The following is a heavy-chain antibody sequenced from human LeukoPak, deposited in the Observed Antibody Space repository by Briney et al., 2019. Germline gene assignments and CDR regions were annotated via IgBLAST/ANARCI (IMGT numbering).Heavy chain of an antibody. CDR2: IYTSGST. D-gene: IGHD4-11*01. CDR1: GASVSRGSYY. V-gene: IGHV4-61*02. Sequence: SETLSLTCTVSGASVSRGSYYWNWIRQPAGKGLEWIGRIYTSGSTNYNPSLKSRVTISVDTSKNQFSLKLSSVTAADTAVYYCARAGGTTPPGWFDPWGQGTLVTVSS. CDR3: ARAGGTTPPGWFDP. J-gene: IGHJ5*02.